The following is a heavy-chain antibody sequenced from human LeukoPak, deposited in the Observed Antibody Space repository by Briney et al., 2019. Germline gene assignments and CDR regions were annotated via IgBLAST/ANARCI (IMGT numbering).Heavy chain of an antibody. V-gene: IGHV3-21*01. J-gene: IGHJ4*02. Sequence: PGGSLRLSCAASGFIFSTYSMTWVRQAPGKGLEWVSSMSSGGTYIYYADSVRGRFTISRDNAKNSLSLVMKSLRAEDTAVYYCARDRPTGASRLFVVQWGQGTLVTVS. CDR1: GFIFSTYS. D-gene: IGHD3-3*01. CDR2: MSSGGTYI. CDR3: ARDRPTGASRLFVVQ.